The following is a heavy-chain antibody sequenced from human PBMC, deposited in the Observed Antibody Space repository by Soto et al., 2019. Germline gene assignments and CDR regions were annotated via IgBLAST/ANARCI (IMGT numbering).Heavy chain of an antibody. CDR3: ARGRGYSGDDHYYYFDMDV. CDR1: GGTFNNYP. V-gene: IGHV1-69*01. J-gene: IGHJ6*02. Sequence: QVQLVQSGAEVKKPGSSVKVSCKASGGTFNNYPITWVRQAPGQGLEWMGGSIPIFGTANYAQKFQGRVTISGDESTRPGYMGLSSLRSEVTAGYYCARGRGYSGDDHYYYFDMDVCGQGTTVTVSS. CDR2: SIPIFGTA. D-gene: IGHD5-12*01.